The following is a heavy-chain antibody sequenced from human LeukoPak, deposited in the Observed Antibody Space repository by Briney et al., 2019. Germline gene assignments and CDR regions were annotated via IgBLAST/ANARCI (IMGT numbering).Heavy chain of an antibody. V-gene: IGHV3-23*01. D-gene: IGHD2/OR15-2a*01. J-gene: IGHJ4*02. CDR2: IGGNGGGT. CDR1: GFTFSSYA. Sequence: PGGSLRLSCAASGFTFSSYAMTWVRQAPGTGLEWVSIIGGNGGGTYYADSVKGRFTISRGNSKNTLYLQMNSLRAEDTAVYFCAKERATTTSSDYWGQGTLVTVSS. CDR3: AKERATTTSSDY.